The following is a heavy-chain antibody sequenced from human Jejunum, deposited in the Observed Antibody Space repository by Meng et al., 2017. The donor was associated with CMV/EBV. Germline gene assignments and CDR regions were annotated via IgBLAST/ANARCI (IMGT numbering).Heavy chain of an antibody. D-gene: IGHD1-1*01. V-gene: IGHV4-59*01. CDR1: IGSCSPSH. Sequence: SIGSCSPSHWSCIRRPPGKGLEWIGYIYYSGSTTYNPSLKSRVTISVDTSKNPLSLKLSSVTAADTAVYYCARGGDWNEGGRFDYWGQGTLVTVSS. CDR2: IYYSGST. J-gene: IGHJ4*02. CDR3: ARGGDWNEGGRFDY.